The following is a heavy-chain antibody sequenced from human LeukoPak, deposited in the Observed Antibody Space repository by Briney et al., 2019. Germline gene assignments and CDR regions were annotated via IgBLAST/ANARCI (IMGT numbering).Heavy chain of an antibody. CDR3: AREVRCYYYYMDV. CDR1: GYSISSGYY. D-gene: IGHD3-10*01. CDR2: IYHSGST. J-gene: IGHJ6*03. Sequence: SETLSLTCTVSGYSISSGYYWGWIRQPPGKGLEWIGSIYHSGSTYYNPSLKSRVTISVDTSKNQFSLKLSSVTAADTAVYYCAREVRCYYYYMDVWGKGTTVTVSS. V-gene: IGHV4-38-2*02.